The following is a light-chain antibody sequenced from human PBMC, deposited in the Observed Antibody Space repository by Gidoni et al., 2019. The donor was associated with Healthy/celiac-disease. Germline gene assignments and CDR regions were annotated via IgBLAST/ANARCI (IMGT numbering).Light chain of an antibody. CDR2: DAS. V-gene: IGKV1-33*01. J-gene: IGKJ2*01. CDR3: QQYDNLPT. CDR1: QDISNY. Sequence: DIQMTQSPSSLSAVVGDRVTITCQASQDISNYLNWYQPKPGKTPKLLIYDASNLETGVPSRFSGSGSGTDFTFTISSLQPEDIATYYCQQYDNLPTFGQGTKLEIK.